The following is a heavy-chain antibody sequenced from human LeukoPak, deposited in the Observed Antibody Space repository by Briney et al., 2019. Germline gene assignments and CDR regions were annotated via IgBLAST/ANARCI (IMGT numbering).Heavy chain of an antibody. V-gene: IGHV4-4*07. D-gene: IGHD1-26*01. CDR1: GVSISTYY. CDR2: LYASGPT. CDR3: ARHTRMWGYFDY. J-gene: IGHJ4*02. Sequence: SETLSLTCTVSGVSISTYYWSWFRQPAGKGLEWIGRLYASGPTNYNPSLKSRVTMSVDTSKNHLSLNVNSVTVADTAVYFCARHTRMWGYFDYWGQGTLVAVSS.